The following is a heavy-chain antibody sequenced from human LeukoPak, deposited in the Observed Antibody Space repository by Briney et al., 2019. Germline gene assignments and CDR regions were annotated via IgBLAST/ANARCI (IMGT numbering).Heavy chain of an antibody. Sequence: SETLSLTCTVSGYSISSGYYWGWIRQPPGKGLEWVGSIYHSGSTYYNPSLKSRVTISVDTSKNQFSLKLSSVTAADTAVYYCTRSHLYYDPPYYFDYWGQGTLVTVSS. D-gene: IGHD3-22*01. CDR2: IYHSGST. CDR3: TRSHLYYDPPYYFDY. CDR1: GYSISSGYY. V-gene: IGHV4-38-2*02. J-gene: IGHJ4*02.